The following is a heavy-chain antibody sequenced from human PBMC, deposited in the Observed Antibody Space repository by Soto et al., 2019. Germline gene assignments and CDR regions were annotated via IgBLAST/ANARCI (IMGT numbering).Heavy chain of an antibody. CDR1: GFTFGDYA. Sequence: GGSLRLSCTASGFTFGDYAMSWVRQAPGKGLEWVGFIRSKAYGGTTEYAASVKGRFTISRDDSKSIAYLQMNSLKTEDTAVYYCTREGIAVAGPYYYYYYGMDVWGQGTTVTVSS. CDR3: TREGIAVAGPYYYYYYGMDV. D-gene: IGHD6-19*01. V-gene: IGHV3-49*04. J-gene: IGHJ6*02. CDR2: IRSKAYGGTT.